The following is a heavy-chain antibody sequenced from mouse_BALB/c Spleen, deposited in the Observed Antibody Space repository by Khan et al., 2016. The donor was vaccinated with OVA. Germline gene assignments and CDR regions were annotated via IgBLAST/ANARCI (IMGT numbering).Heavy chain of an antibody. D-gene: IGHD2-3*01. J-gene: IGHJ4*01. V-gene: IGHV3-2*02. Sequence: EVQLVESGPGLVKPSQSLSLTCTVTGYSITSDYAWNWIRQFPGNKLEWMGYIRYSGSTNYNPALKSRISITRDTSKNQFFLQLNSVTTEDTATYYCARDGSRCNYAMDYWGQGTSVTVAA. CDR2: IRYSGST. CDR1: GYSITSDYA. CDR3: ARDGSRCNYAMDY.